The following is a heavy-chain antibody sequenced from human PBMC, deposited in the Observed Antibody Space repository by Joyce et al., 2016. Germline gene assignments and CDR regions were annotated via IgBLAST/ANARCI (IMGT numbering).Heavy chain of an antibody. CDR2: IYYSGST. V-gene: IGHV4-30-2*01. CDR1: GGSISSSGYS. D-gene: IGHD3-9*01. CDR3: ARGVYYNILTRYYLPFDY. Sequence: QLQLQESGSGLVKPSQTLSLTCAVSGGSISSSGYSWSWIRQPPGKVLEWIGYIYYSGSTYYNPTLKSRVTISLDRSNNQFSLKLSSVTAANTALYFCARGVYYNILTRYYLPFDYWGRGTLVTVSS. J-gene: IGHJ4*02.